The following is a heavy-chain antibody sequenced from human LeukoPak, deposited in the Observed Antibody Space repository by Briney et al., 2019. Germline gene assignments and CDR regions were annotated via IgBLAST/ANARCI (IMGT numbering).Heavy chain of an antibody. Sequence: GGSLRLSFAPPGFTFIDAWMSWVRQAPGKGLEWVGRIKSKTDGETTDYVAPVKGRFTISRDDSKNTLYLQMNSLKTEDTAVYYCTTDPSVLIWFGELFYDYWGQGTLVTVSS. D-gene: IGHD3-10*01. CDR2: IKSKTDGETT. CDR3: TTDPSVLIWFGELFYDY. J-gene: IGHJ4*02. V-gene: IGHV3-15*01. CDR1: GFTFIDAW.